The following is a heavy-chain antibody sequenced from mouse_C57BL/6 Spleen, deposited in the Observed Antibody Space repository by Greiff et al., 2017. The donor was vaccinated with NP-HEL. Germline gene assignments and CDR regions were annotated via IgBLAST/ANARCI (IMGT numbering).Heavy chain of an antibody. CDR3: ARLASKGAMDY. J-gene: IGHJ4*01. V-gene: IGHV1-61*01. Sequence: QVQLQQSGAELVRPGSSVKLSCKASGYTFTSYWMDWVKQRPGQGLEWIGNIYPSDSETHYNQKFKDKATLTVDKSSSTAYMQLSSLTSEDSAVYYCARLASKGAMDYWGQGTSVTVSS. CDR1: GYTFTSYW. CDR2: IYPSDSET. D-gene: IGHD6-1*01.